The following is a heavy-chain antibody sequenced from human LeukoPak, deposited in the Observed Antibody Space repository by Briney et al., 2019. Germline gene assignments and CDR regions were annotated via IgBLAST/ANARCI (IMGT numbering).Heavy chain of an antibody. CDR1: GYTYTSYY. V-gene: IGHV1-46*01. D-gene: IGHD3-22*01. Sequence: ASVKVSCKASGYTYTSYYMHWVRQAPGQGLEWMGMINPSGGSTSYAQKFQGRVTMTRDTSTSTVYMELSSLRSEDTAVYYCARFDYYDSSGYSGLPDYWGQGTLVTVSS. CDR3: ARFDYYDSSGYSGLPDY. CDR2: INPSGGST. J-gene: IGHJ4*02.